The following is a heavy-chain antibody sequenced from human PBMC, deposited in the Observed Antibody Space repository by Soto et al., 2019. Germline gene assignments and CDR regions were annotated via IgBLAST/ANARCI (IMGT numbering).Heavy chain of an antibody. J-gene: IGHJ4*02. D-gene: IGHD5-18*01. Sequence: GGSLRLSCAASGFTFSSYAMSWVRQAPGKGLEWVSAISGSGGSTYYADSVKGRFTISRDNSKNTLYLQMNNLRVEDTAVYYCVRDQVTYGQAVFNFWGQGTVVTVSS. V-gene: IGHV3-23*01. CDR3: VRDQVTYGQAVFNF. CDR1: GFTFSSYA. CDR2: ISGSGGST.